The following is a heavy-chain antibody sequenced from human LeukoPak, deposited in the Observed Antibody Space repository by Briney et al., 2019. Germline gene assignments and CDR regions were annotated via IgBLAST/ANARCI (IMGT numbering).Heavy chain of an antibody. J-gene: IGHJ4*02. Sequence: GGSLRLSCAASGFTFSSYAMSWVRQAPGKGLEWVSGISGSGLSTFYADSVKGRFTISRDNSKNTLYLQMNSLRAEDTAVYYCAKGDYDSSGYPIFFDYWGQGALVTVSS. CDR1: GFTFSSYA. D-gene: IGHD3-22*01. CDR2: ISGSGLST. CDR3: AKGDYDSSGYPIFFDY. V-gene: IGHV3-23*01.